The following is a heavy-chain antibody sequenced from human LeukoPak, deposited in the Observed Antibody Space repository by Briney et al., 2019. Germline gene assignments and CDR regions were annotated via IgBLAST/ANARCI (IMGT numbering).Heavy chain of an antibody. CDR3: ATQGRDIAAAGTGWFDP. J-gene: IGHJ5*02. Sequence: SVKVPCRASGGTFSSYAISWVRQAPGQGLEWMGGIIPIFGTANYAQKFQGGVTITTDESTSTAYMELSSLRSEDTAVYYCATQGRDIAAAGTGWFDPWGQGTLVTVSS. CDR2: IIPIFGTA. V-gene: IGHV1-69*05. D-gene: IGHD6-13*01. CDR1: GGTFSSYA.